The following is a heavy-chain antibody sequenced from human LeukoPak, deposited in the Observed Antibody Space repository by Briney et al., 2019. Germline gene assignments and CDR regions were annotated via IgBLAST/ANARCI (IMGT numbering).Heavy chain of an antibody. CDR3: AKGGEDYYYMDV. V-gene: IGHV3-23*01. Sequence: PGGSLRLSCAASGFTFSSYGMNWVRQAPGKGLEWVSAISGSGGSTYYADSVKGRFTISRDNSKNTLYLQMNSLRAEGTAVYYCAKGGEDYYYMDVWGKGTTVTISS. CDR1: GFTFSSYG. CDR2: ISGSGGST. D-gene: IGHD2-15*01. J-gene: IGHJ6*03.